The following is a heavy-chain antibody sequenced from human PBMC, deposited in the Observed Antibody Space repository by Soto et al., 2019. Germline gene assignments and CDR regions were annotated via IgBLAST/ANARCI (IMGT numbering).Heavy chain of an antibody. CDR1: GFTFSSYG. V-gene: IGHV3-30*03. CDR3: ARGGQDTMIVVATCFDY. CDR2: ISYDGSNK. D-gene: IGHD3-22*01. Sequence: PVGSLRLSCAASGFTFSSYGMHWVRQAPGKGLEWVAVISYDGSNKYYADSVKGRFTISRDNSKNTLYLQMNSLRAEDTAVYYCARGGQDTMIVVATCFDYWGQGTLVTVSS. J-gene: IGHJ4*02.